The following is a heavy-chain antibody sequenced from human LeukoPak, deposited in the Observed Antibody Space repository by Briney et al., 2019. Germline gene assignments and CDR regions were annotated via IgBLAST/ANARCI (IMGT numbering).Heavy chain of an antibody. J-gene: IGHJ4*02. D-gene: IGHD3-22*01. V-gene: IGHV4-34*01. CDR3: ARAYYYDSSAYSAHLTFDY. CDR1: GGSFSGYY. CDR2: INHSGST. Sequence: SETLSLTCAVYGGSFSGYYWSWIRQPPGKGLEWVGEINHSGSTNYNPSLKSRVTISVDTSKNQFSLKLSSVTAADTAVYYCARAYYYDSSAYSAHLTFDYWGQGTLVSVSS.